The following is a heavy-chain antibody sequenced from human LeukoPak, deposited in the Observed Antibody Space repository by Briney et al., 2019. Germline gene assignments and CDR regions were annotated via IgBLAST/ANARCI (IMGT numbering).Heavy chain of an antibody. V-gene: IGHV4-34*01. CDR2: INHSGST. Sequence: PSETLSLTCAVYGGSFSGYYWSWIRQPPGKGLEWIGEINHSGSTNYNPSLKSRVTISADTSKNQFSLKLSSMTAAVTAFYYCARRGSGSFLTWYFDLWGRGTLVTVSS. CDR3: ARRGSGSFLTWYFDL. D-gene: IGHD3-10*01. CDR1: GGSFSGYY. J-gene: IGHJ2*01.